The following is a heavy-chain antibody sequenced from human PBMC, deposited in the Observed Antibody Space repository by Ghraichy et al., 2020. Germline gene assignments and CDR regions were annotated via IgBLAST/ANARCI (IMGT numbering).Heavy chain of an antibody. V-gene: IGHV4-39*01. CDR1: GGSISSSRYY. CDR3: ARLIVEVAANWFDP. J-gene: IGHJ5*02. D-gene: IGHD2-15*01. Sequence: SETLSITCTVSGGSISSSRYYWGWIRQPPGKGLEWIGNIYYSGSTYYNPSLKSRVTISVDTSKNQFSLTLSSVTAADTAVYYCARLIVEVAANWFDPWGQGTLVSVSS. CDR2: IYYSGST.